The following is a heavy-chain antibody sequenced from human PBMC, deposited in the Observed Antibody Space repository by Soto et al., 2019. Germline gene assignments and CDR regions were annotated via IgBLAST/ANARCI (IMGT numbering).Heavy chain of an antibody. CDR3: PRQAYNHGMDA. V-gene: IGHV3-33*01. J-gene: IGHJ6*02. CDR1: GFTFSSYG. Sequence: QVQLVESGGGVVQPGRSLRLSCAASGFTFSSYGMHWVRQAPGKGLEWVAVIWYDGSNKYYADSVKGRFTISRDNSKNTPYLQMNSPTPENTAVYNSPRQAYNHGMDACRQGTTVTVSS. CDR2: IWYDGSNK.